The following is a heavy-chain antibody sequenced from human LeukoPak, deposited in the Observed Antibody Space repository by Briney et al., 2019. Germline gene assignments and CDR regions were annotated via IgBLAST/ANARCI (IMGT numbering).Heavy chain of an antibody. CDR2: ISGSGGST. V-gene: IGHV3-23*01. J-gene: IGHJ4*02. CDR1: GFTFSSYS. CDR3: AKSIAVAGIPYFDY. D-gene: IGHD6-19*01. Sequence: GGSLRLSCAASGFTFSSYSMNWVRQAPGKGLEWVSAISGSGGSTYYADSVKGRFTISRDNSKNTLYLQMNSLRAEDTAVYYCAKSIAVAGIPYFDYWGQGTLVTVSS.